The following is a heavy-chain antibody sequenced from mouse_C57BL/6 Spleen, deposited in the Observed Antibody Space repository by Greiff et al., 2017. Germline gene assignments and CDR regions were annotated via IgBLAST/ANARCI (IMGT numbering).Heavy chain of an antibody. CDR3: AREWVITTVVATDY. CDR1: GYTFTSYW. D-gene: IGHD1-1*01. V-gene: IGHV1-50*01. J-gene: IGHJ2*01. Sequence: QVQLQQPGAELVKPGASVKLSCKASGYTFTSYWMQWVKQRPGQGLEWIGEIDPSDSYTNYNQKFKGKAPLTVDTSSSTAYMQLSSLTSEDSAVYYCAREWVITTVVATDYWGQGTTLTVSS. CDR2: IDPSDSYT.